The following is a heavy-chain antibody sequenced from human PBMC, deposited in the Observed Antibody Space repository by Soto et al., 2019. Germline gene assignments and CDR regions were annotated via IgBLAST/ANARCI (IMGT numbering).Heavy chain of an antibody. CDR1: GFSLNSNEMR. D-gene: IGHD1-1*01. CDR3: ARTTHTGTDY. CDR2: IDWDGEK. Sequence: ASGPTLVNPTETLTLTCTFSGFSLNSNEMRVTWIRQPPGKALEWLARIDWDGEKFYSSSLRTRLTISKDSSKNQVVLTMTNMDPVDTATYYCARTTHTGTDYWGQGFLVTVSS. V-gene: IGHV2-70*04. J-gene: IGHJ4*02.